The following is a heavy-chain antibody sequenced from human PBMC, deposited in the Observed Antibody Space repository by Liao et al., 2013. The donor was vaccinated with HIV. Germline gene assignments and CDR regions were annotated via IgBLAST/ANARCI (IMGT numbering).Heavy chain of an antibody. J-gene: IGHJ4*02. CDR3: ARDAGYSSGRRDFDY. CDR1: GGSFSGYY. D-gene: IGHD6-19*01. CDR2: INHSGST. Sequence: QVQLQQWGAGLLKPSETLSLTCAVYGGSFSGYYWSWIRQPPGKGLEWIGEINHSGSTNYNPSLKSRVTISVDTSKNQFSLKLTSVTAADTAVYYCARDAGYSSGRRDFDYWGQGTLVTVSS. V-gene: IGHV4-34*01.